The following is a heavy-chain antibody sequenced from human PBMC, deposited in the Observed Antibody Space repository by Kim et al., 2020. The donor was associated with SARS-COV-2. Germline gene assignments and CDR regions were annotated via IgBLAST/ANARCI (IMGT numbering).Heavy chain of an antibody. Sequence: ASVKVSCKASGYTFTSYGISWVRQAPGQGLEWMGWISAYNGNTNYAQKLQGRVTMTTDTSTSTAYMELRSLRSDDTAVYYCAREGGGEWELVGYYFDYWGQGTLVTVSS. D-gene: IGHD1-26*01. CDR1: GYTFTSYG. J-gene: IGHJ4*02. CDR2: ISAYNGNT. V-gene: IGHV1-18*01. CDR3: AREGGGEWELVGYYFDY.